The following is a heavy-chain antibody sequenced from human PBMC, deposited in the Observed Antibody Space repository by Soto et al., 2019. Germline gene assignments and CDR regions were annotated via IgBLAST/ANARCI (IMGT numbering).Heavy chain of an antibody. J-gene: IGHJ4*02. CDR3: ARSAGQQLVLLGY. Sequence: SETLSLTCTVSGGSISSYYWSWIRQPPGKGLEWIGYIYYSGSTNYNPALKSRVTISVDTSKDQFSLKLSSVTAADTAVYYCARSAGQQLVLLGYWGQGTLVTVSS. V-gene: IGHV4-59*01. D-gene: IGHD6-13*01. CDR1: GGSISSYY. CDR2: IYYSGST.